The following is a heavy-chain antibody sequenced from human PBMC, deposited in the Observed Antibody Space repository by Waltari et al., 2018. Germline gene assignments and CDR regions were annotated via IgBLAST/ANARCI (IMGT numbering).Heavy chain of an antibody. J-gene: IGHJ4*02. CDR3: SVSGLGGYYDSSGYEGY. Sequence: QVQLQESGPGLVKPSETLSLTCAVSGYSISSGYYWGWIRQPPGKGLEWIGSIYHSGSTYYHPSLKRRVTRSVDTSKNQFSLKLSSVTAADTAVYYCSVSGLGGYYDSSGYEGYCGQGTLVTVSS. D-gene: IGHD3-22*01. CDR1: GYSISSGYY. V-gene: IGHV4-38-2*01. CDR2: IYHSGST.